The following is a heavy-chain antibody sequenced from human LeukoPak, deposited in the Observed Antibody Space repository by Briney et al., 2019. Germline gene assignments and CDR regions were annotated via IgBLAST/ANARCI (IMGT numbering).Heavy chain of an antibody. Sequence: PSETLSLTCTVSGGSISSYYWSCSRQPPGKGLEWGGYIYYSGSTNYNPSLKSRVTISVDTSKNQFSLKLSSVTAADTAVYYCASYRASGSYPRYYFDYWGQGTLVTVSS. D-gene: IGHD1-26*01. V-gene: IGHV4-59*01. CDR3: ASYRASGSYPRYYFDY. J-gene: IGHJ4*02. CDR1: GGSISSYY. CDR2: IYYSGST.